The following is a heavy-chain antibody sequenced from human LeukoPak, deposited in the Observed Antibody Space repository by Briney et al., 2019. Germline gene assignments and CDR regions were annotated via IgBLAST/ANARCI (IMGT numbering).Heavy chain of an antibody. CDR1: GLTFRNYA. J-gene: IGHJ5*02. V-gene: IGHV3-23*01. D-gene: IGHD2-15*01. Sequence: PGGSLTLSCAPSGLTFRNYAMRWARHAPGEGREWVSSIRGSGGRRYYADSEKGRFTISRDNSKNTRYLQMNSLRAADTAVYYCARDLGDIVVVAGATFLLIGFDGGGQGTLVTAPS. CDR3: ARDLGDIVVVAGATFLLIGFDG. CDR2: IRGSGGRR.